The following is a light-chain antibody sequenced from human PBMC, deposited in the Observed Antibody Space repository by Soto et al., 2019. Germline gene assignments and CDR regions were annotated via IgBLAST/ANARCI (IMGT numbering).Light chain of an antibody. Sequence: DVQMTQSPSSLSASVGDRVTIACRASQTVSKFVNWYQQKPGKVPDRLIYSASTLYSGVPSRFSGSGSGTEFTLTISNLQPEDFATYSCQQTYSLPRTFAQGTKVE. CDR3: QQTYSLPRT. CDR2: SAS. J-gene: IGKJ1*01. CDR1: QTVSKF. V-gene: IGKV1-39*01.